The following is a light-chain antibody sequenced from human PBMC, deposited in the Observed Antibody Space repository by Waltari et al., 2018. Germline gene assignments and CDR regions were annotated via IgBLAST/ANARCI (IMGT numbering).Light chain of an antibody. J-gene: IGKJ3*01. CDR3: QQYYSSPFT. CDR1: QSISSY. CDR2: AAS. Sequence: DIQMTQSPSSLSASVGDRVTITCRASQSISSYLNWYQQKPGKAPKLLIYAASSLQSGVPDRFSGSGSATDFTLTISSLQAEDVAVYYCQQYYSSPFTFGPGTKLEIK. V-gene: IGKV1-39*01.